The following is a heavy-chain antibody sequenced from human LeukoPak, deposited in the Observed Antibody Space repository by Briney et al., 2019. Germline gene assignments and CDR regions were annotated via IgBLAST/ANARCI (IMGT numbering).Heavy chain of an antibody. D-gene: IGHD3-10*01. CDR1: GGSISSYY. J-gene: IGHJ6*02. V-gene: IGHV4-4*07. Sequence: SKTLSLTCTVSGGSISSYYWSWIRQPAGKGLEWIGRIYTSGSTNYNPSLKSRVTMSVDTSKNQFSLKLSSVTAADTAVYYCARVPYGSGRRPFYGMDVWGQGTTVTVSS. CDR2: IYTSGST. CDR3: ARVPYGSGRRPFYGMDV.